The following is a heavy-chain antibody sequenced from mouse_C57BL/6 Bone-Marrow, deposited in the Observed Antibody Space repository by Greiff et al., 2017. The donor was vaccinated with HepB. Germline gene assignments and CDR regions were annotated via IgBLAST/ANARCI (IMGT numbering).Heavy chain of an antibody. J-gene: IGHJ2*01. CDR1: GFSFNTYA. CDR3: VRGGTGTSDY. CDR2: IRSKSNNYAT. V-gene: IGHV10-1*01. Sequence: DVMLVESGGGLVQPKGSLKLSCAASGFSFNTYAMNWVRQAPGKGLEWVARIRSKSNNYATYYADSVKDRFTISRDDSESMLYLQMNNLKTEDTAMYYCVRGGTGTSDYWGQGTTLTVSS. D-gene: IGHD4-1*01.